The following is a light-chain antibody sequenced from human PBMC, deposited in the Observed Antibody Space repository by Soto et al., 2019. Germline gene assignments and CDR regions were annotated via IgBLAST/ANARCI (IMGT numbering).Light chain of an antibody. CDR1: QSISSY. V-gene: IGKV1-39*01. J-gene: IGKJ2*01. Sequence: DIQMTQSPSSLSASVGDRVTITCRASQSISSYLNWYQQKPGKAPKLLIYAASSLQSGVPSRFSGSGSGTDFTLTISSLQPEEFATYYCQQSYSTPPTFGQGTKLESK. CDR2: AAS. CDR3: QQSYSTPPT.